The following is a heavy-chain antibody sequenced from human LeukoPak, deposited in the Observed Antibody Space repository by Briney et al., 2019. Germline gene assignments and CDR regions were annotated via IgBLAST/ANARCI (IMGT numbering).Heavy chain of an antibody. Sequence: SETLSLTCTVSGGSISSSSYYWGWIRQPPGKGLEWIGSIYYSGSTYYNPSLKSRVTISVDTSKNQFSLKLSSVTAADTAVYYCATTLGYCSSTSCENWFDPWAREPWSPSPQ. CDR1: GGSISSSSYY. CDR2: IYYSGST. V-gene: IGHV4-39*01. D-gene: IGHD2-2*01. CDR3: ATTLGYCSSTSCENWFDP. J-gene: IGHJ5*02.